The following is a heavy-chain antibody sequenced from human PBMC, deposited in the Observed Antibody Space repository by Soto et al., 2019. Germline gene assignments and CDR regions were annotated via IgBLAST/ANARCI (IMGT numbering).Heavy chain of an antibody. V-gene: IGHV3-74*01. J-gene: IGHJ5*02. CDR2: INGDGTST. D-gene: IGHD2-2*01. Sequence: GGSLRLSCTVSGLTFSTYWMHWVRQAPGKGLVWVSRINGDGTSTAYADSVKGRFTISRDNAKNTLYLLMNSLRVEDTAVYYCARDRRAEIVVVPAASNRFDPWGQGTLVTVSS. CDR3: ARDRRAEIVVVPAASNRFDP. CDR1: GLTFSTYW.